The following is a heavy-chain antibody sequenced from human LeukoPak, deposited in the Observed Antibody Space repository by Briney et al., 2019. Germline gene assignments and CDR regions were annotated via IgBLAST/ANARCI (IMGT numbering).Heavy chain of an antibody. J-gene: IGHJ4*02. V-gene: IGHV4-4*02. Sequence: SETLSLTCAVSGGSISSSNWWSWVRQPPGKGLEWIGEIYHSGSTNYNPSLKSRVTISVDKSKNQFSLKLSSVTAADTAVYYCARVAPDYDYVWGSYRYVYYFDYWGQGTLVTVSS. CDR1: GGSISSSNW. D-gene: IGHD3-16*02. CDR3: ARVAPDYDYVWGSYRYVYYFDY. CDR2: IYHSGST.